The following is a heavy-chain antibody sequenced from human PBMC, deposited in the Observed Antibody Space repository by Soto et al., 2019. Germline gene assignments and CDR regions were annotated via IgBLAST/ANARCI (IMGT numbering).Heavy chain of an antibody. CDR3: ASPLRWSGYYIAFDY. D-gene: IGHD3-3*01. J-gene: IGHJ4*02. Sequence: QVQLLQSGAEVKKPGSSLKVSCKASGATFSSFAFSWVRQAPGQGLEWMGVIIPIFDTIKFARKFQGRDTLTADESTGTAYMELDRLTSEDTAVYYCASPLRWSGYYIAFDYWGQGTLVIVSS. CDR1: GATFSSFA. CDR2: IIPIFDTI. V-gene: IGHV1-69*01.